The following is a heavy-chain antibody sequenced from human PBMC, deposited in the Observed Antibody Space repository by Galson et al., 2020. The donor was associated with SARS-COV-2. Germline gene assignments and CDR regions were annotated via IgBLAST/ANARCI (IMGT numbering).Heavy chain of an antibody. CDR1: GYNFTTYW. CDR3: ARGRKQWLSYDAFDV. Sequence: GESLKISCKGSGYNFTTYWIGWVRQRSGEGLEWMGIIFPGDSDTRYNPALQGQVTISADKSVSTAYLRWSSLKASDTAIYYCARGRKQWLSYDAFDVWGQGTEVIVSS. V-gene: IGHV5-51*01. CDR2: IFPGDSDT. J-gene: IGHJ3*01. D-gene: IGHD6-19*01.